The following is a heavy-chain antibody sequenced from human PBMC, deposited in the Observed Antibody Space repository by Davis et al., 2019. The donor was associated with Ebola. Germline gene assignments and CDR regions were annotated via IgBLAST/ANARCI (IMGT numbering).Heavy chain of an antibody. CDR2: MNPNSGNT. D-gene: IGHD6-13*01. Sequence: AASVKVSCKASGYTFTSYDINWVRQATGQGLEWMGRMNPNSGNTGYAQKFQGRVTMTRNTSISTAYMELSSLRSEDTAVYYCARGRQLGFFSRSPSENYWGQGTLVTVSS. V-gene: IGHV1-8*01. CDR1: GYTFTSYD. J-gene: IGHJ4*02. CDR3: ARGRQLGFFSRSPSENY.